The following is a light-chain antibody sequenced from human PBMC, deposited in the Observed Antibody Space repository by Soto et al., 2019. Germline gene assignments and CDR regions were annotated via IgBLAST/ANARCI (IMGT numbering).Light chain of an antibody. J-gene: IGLJ1*01. V-gene: IGLV2-11*01. CDR1: SSDVGDYNY. Sequence: QSALTQPRSVSGSPGQSVTISCTGTSSDVGDYNYVSWYQQHPGKAPKLMIYDVTKRPSGVPDRFSGSKSGNTASLTISGLQAEDEADYYCCSYAVSHLYVFGTGTKVTVL. CDR3: CSYAVSHLYV. CDR2: DVT.